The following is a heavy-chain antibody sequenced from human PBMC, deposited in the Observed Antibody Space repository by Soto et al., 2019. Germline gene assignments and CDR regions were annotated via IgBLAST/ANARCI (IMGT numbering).Heavy chain of an antibody. Sequence: QVQLQESGPGLVKPSETLSLTCTVSGGSVSSGTYPWGWIRQSPGKGLEWIGYIYYTGSTNYNPSLKCRVTISVDTSKNQFSLKLTSVTAADTALYFWARLQFYDCWSGSVPMDVWGQGTTVTVSS. CDR3: ARLQFYDCWSGSVPMDV. J-gene: IGHJ6*02. CDR2: IYYTGST. V-gene: IGHV4-61*01. D-gene: IGHD3-3*01. CDR1: GGSVSSGTYP.